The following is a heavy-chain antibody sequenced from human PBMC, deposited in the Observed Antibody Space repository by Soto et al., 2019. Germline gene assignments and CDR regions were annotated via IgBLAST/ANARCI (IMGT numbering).Heavy chain of an antibody. D-gene: IGHD3-22*01. CDR1: EDSISSSTYY. V-gene: IGHV4-39*01. Sequence: PXATLSLTCSVSEDSISSSTYYWGWIRQPPGKGLEWLGYIFYTGSTYKNPSLKSRVTISADSSKNQFSVNLTSVTATDTAVYYCARRPSSGYAYYFDYWGQGILVTVSS. J-gene: IGHJ4*02. CDR3: ARRPSSGYAYYFDY. CDR2: IFYTGST.